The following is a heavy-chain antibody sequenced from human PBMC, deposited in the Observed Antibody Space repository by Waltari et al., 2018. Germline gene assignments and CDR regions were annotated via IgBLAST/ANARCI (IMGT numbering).Heavy chain of an antibody. V-gene: IGHV4-31*03. J-gene: IGHJ4*02. CDR2: ISYSGST. Sequence: QVQLQESGPGLVKPSQTLSLICSVSGGLISSGGYYWNWIRQVPGKGLEWIGYISYSGSTYYIPSLQSRLNIEVDRTTNQFFLRLTSVTAADTAVYYCARSAGESYHSPLGYWGQGTLVTVSS. CDR3: ARSAGESYHSPLGY. CDR1: GGLISSGGYY. D-gene: IGHD3-10*01.